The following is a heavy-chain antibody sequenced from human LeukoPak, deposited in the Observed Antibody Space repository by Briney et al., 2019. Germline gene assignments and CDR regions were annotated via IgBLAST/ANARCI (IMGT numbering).Heavy chain of an antibody. D-gene: IGHD4-17*01. CDR2: ISGSGDRT. CDR1: GITFSSYT. J-gene: IGHJ4*02. CDR3: AKGDGDYGQNPDNY. Sequence: GGSLRLSCAVSGITFSSYTMSWVRQAPGKGLQWVSAISGSGDRTYYADSVKGRFTISRDNSKNTLYLQMNSLRAEDTAVYYCAKGDGDYGQNPDNYWGQGTLVTVSS. V-gene: IGHV3-23*01.